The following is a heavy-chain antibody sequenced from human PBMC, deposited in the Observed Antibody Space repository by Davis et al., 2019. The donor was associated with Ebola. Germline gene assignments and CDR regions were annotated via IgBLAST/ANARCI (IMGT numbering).Heavy chain of an antibody. CDR1: GVSIIDNY. CDR3: ARGGSPAMFKGVDE. J-gene: IGHJ4*02. D-gene: IGHD2-2*01. Sequence: PGGSLRLSCTVSGVSIIDNYWSCIRQSPGKGLEWIGYIDYRGRSTYKPSLRSRITMSVDTSKNQFSLKLKSITAADTAVYYCARGGSPAMFKGVDEWGQGTLVTVAS. V-gene: IGHV4-59*01. CDR2: IDYRGRS.